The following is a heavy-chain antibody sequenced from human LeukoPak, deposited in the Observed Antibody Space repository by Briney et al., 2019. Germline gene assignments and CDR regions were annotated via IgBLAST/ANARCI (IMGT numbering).Heavy chain of an antibody. CDR3: AIQIGYSSSWYENWFDP. D-gene: IGHD6-13*01. V-gene: IGHV3-53*04. Sequence: GGSLRLSCVASGFTVSSNYMSWVRQAPGKGLEWVSVIYSGGSTYYADSVKGRFTISRHNSKNTLYPQMNSLRAEDTAVYYCAIQIGYSSSWYENWFDPGGEGTLVSVSS. CDR2: IYSGGST. J-gene: IGHJ5*02. CDR1: GFTVSSNY.